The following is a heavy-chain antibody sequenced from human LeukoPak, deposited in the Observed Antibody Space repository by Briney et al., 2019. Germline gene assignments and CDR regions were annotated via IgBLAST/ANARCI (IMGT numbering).Heavy chain of an antibody. V-gene: IGHV1-3*03. J-gene: IGHJ6*03. CDR3: ARGGTSGYGQFNYHYYMDV. Sequence: ASVTVSCKASGYTFTGYYMHWVRQAPGQGLEWMGWINAGNGNTKYSQEFQDRVTITRDTSASTAYMEVSSLRSEDMAVYYCARGGTSGYGQFNYHYYMDVWGKGTTVTVSS. D-gene: IGHD5-12*01. CDR1: GYTFTGYY. CDR2: INAGNGNT.